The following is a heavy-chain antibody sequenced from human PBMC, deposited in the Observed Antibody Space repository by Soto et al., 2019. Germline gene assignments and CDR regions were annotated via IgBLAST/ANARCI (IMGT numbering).Heavy chain of an antibody. CDR3: ARDKITGLFDY. CDR1: GGSFSGYY. D-gene: IGHD2-8*02. Sequence: QVQLQQWGAGLLKPSETLSLTCAVYGGSFSGYYWTWLRQPPGTGLEWIGEINHSGSTNYNPSLKSRVTISVDTSKNQFSLKLNSVTDADTAVYYCARDKITGLFDYWGQGTLVTVSS. J-gene: IGHJ4*02. V-gene: IGHV4-34*01. CDR2: INHSGST.